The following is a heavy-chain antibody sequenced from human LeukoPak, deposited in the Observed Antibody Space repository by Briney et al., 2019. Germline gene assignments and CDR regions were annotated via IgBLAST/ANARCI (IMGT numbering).Heavy chain of an antibody. CDR2: IKSKTDGGTT. J-gene: IGHJ6*03. V-gene: IGHV3-15*01. D-gene: IGHD1-20*01. CDR3: TTGGELTGTTRYYYYYTDV. CDR1: GFTFSNAW. Sequence: GGSLRLSCAASGFTFSNAWMSWVRQAPGKGLEWVGRIKSKTDGGTTDYAAPVKGRFTISRDDSKNTLYLQMNSLKTEDTAVYYCTTGGELTGTTRYYYYYTDVWGKGPRSPSP.